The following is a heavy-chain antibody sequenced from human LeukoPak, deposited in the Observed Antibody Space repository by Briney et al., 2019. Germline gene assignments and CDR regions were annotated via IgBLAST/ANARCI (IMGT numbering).Heavy chain of an antibody. CDR1: SGATSNYY. CDR3: ACSMSSDWNYYNAMDV. J-gene: IGHJ6*02. CDR2: VHYSGST. D-gene: IGHD6-19*01. V-gene: IGHV4-59*12. Sequence: SETLSLTCTTSSGATSNYYWNWIRQPPGKGLEWIGYVHYSGSTRFNPSLKSRVTISVDTSNNKFSLKLGSVTAADTAVYYCACSMSSDWNYYNAMDVWGQGSTVTVSS.